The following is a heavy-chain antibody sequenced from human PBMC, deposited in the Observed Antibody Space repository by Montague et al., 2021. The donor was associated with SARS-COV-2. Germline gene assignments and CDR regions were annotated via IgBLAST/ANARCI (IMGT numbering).Heavy chain of an antibody. D-gene: IGHD2-15*01. CDR1: GGSISSYY. CDR2: INYSGST. CDR3: ARNLVVHYWYGMDV. V-gene: IGHV4-59*01. J-gene: IGHJ6*02. Sequence: SETLPLTCTVAGGSISSYYWSWIRQPPGKGLEWIGYINYSGSTNYNPSLKSRVTISVDTSKNQFSLNLSSVTAADTAVYYCARNLVVHYWYGMDVWGQGTTVTVSS.